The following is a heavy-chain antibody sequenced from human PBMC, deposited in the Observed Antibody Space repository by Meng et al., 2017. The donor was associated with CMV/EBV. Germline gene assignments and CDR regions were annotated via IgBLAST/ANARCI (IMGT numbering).Heavy chain of an antibody. V-gene: IGHV3-43*02. J-gene: IGHJ4*02. CDR1: GFTFDDYA. CDR3: AKDQDIVATGGAFDY. Sequence: GESLKISCAASGFTFDDYAMHWVRQGPGKGLEWVSGISWNSGSTYYADSVKGRFTISRDNSKNSLYLQMNSLRTEDTALYYCAKDQDIVATGGAFDYWGQGTLVTVSS. D-gene: IGHD5-12*01. CDR2: ISWNSGST.